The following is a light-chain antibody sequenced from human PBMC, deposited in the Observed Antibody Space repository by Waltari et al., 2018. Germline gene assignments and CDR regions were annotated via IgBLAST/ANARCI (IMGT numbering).Light chain of an antibody. CDR3: QQYFSGHT. CDR1: HSVLETSANKNS. V-gene: IGKV4-1*01. J-gene: IGKJ2*01. Sequence: DIVMTQSPDSLAVSLGERATINCKSSHSVLETSANKNSLAWYQQRPGQSPKMLFYWASVREAGVPERLSASGSGTDFTLTINSLQAEDVAVYFCQQYFSGHTFGQGTKLEIK. CDR2: WAS.